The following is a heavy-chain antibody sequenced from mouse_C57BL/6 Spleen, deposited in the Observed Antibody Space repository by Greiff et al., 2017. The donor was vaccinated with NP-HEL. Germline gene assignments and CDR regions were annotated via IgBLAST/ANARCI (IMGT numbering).Heavy chain of an antibody. D-gene: IGHD2-10*02. CDR1: GYTFTSYW. Sequence: QLQQPGAELVMPGASVKLSCKASGYTFTSYWMHWVKQRPGQGLEWIGEIDPSDSYTNYNQKFKGKSTLTVDKSSSTAYMQLSSLTSEDSAVYYCARWYGNYPFAYWGQGTLVTVSA. CDR2: IDPSDSYT. J-gene: IGHJ3*01. CDR3: ARWYGNYPFAY. V-gene: IGHV1-69*01.